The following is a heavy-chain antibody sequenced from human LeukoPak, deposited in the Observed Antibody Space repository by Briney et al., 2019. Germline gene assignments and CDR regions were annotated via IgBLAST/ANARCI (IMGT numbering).Heavy chain of an antibody. D-gene: IGHD2-15*01. CDR2: ISSSDTDR. V-gene: IGHV5-51*01. J-gene: IGHJ3*02. Sequence: GEALKISYKSSGYSFTNYWIGWVRHMPRKGLELMGIISSSDTDRRISKSFQAQVTISADKSSSTAYLQWSSLKASDTAMYYCARKSGRAFDIWGQGTTVTASS. CDR3: ARKSGRAFDI. CDR1: GYSFTNYW.